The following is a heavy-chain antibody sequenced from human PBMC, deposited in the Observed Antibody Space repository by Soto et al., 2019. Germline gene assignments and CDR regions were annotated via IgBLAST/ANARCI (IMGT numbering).Heavy chain of an antibody. CDR3: ARRANEFDP. CDR2: IYHSGST. J-gene: IGHJ5*02. D-gene: IGHD1-26*01. Sequence: PSGTLAITCTVXXDXXRSYDXSWVRQPPGKGLEWIGEIYHSGSTNYNPSLKSRVTISVDKSKNQFSLKLSSVTAADTAVYYCARRANEFDPWGQGTLLTVXS. CDR1: XDXXRSYDX. V-gene: IGHV4-4*02.